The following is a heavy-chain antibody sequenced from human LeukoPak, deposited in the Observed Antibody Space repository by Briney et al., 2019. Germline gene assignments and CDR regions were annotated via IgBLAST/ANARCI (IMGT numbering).Heavy chain of an antibody. J-gene: IGHJ4*02. V-gene: IGHV4-59*01. CDR2: IYYSGST. D-gene: IGHD3-3*01. Sequence: SETLSLTCTVSGGSISSYYWSWIRQPPGKGLEWVGYIYYSGSTNYNPSLKSRVTISVDTSKNQFSLKLSSVTAADTAVYYCARESPSREWLSSGVDYWGQGTLVTVSS. CDR1: GGSISSYY. CDR3: ARESPSREWLSSGVDY.